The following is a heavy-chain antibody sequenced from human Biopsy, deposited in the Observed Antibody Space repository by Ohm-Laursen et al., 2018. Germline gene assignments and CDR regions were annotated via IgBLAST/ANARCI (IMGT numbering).Heavy chain of an antibody. D-gene: IGHD3-9*01. J-gene: IGHJ3*01. CDR1: GFKFYDYG. Sequence: SLRLSCAASGFKFYDYGIDGVRQVPGKGLEWVLRISWNSGCIGYVDSVKGRFTISRDNAKNSLYLQMNSLKAEDTALYYCARGYYDIGTGYHYDVFDFWGRGTLVTVSS. CDR2: ISWNSGCI. CDR3: ARGYYDIGTGYHYDVFDF. V-gene: IGHV3-9*01.